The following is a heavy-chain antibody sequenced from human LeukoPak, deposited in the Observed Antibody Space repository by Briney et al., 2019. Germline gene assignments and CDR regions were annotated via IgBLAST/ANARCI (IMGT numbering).Heavy chain of an antibody. J-gene: IGHJ4*02. CDR3: ARQLWGWYFDY. D-gene: IGHD3-10*01. CDR2: ISGSSNTI. V-gene: IGHV3-48*01. Sequence: GGSLRLSCAASEFTFSSYSMNWVRQAPGKGLEWVSYISGSSNTIYYADSLKGRFTISRDNAKNSLYRQMNSLRAEDTAVYYCARQLWGWYFDYWGQGTLVTVSS. CDR1: EFTFSSYS.